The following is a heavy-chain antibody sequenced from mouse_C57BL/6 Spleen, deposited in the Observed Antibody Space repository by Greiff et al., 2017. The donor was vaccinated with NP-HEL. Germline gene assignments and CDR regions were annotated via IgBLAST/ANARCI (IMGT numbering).Heavy chain of an antibody. CDR2: IRLKSDNYAT. V-gene: IGHV6-3*01. Sequence: EVKLMESGGGLVQPGGSMKLSCVASGFTFSNYWMNWVRQSPEKGLEWVAQIRLKSDNYATHYAESVKGRFTISRDDSKSSVYLQMNNLRAEDTGIYYCTSYYDYDGWFAYWGQGTLVTVSA. J-gene: IGHJ3*01. D-gene: IGHD2-4*01. CDR1: GFTFSNYW. CDR3: TSYYDYDGWFAY.